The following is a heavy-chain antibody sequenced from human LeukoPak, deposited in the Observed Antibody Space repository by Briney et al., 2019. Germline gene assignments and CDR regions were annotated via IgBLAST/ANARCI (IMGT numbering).Heavy chain of an antibody. D-gene: IGHD1-26*01. Sequence: SETLSLTCTVSGGSISSYYWSWIRQPPGKGLEWIGYIYYSGSTNYNPSLKSRVTISVDTSKNQFSLKLSSVTAADTAVYYCAREMGGSYNAFDIWGQGTMVTVSS. CDR3: AREMGGSYNAFDI. J-gene: IGHJ3*02. CDR1: GGSISSYY. CDR2: IYYSGST. V-gene: IGHV4-59*01.